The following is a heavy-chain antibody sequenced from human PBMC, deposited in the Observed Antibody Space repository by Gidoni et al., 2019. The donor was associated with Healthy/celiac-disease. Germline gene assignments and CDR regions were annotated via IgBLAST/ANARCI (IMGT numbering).Heavy chain of an antibody. CDR2: ISYDGSNK. Sequence: QVQLVESGGGVVQPGRSLRLSCAASGFTFSRYGMHWVRQAPGKGLEWVAVISYDGSNKYYADSVKGRFTISRDNSKNTLYLQMNSLRAEDTAVYYCAKDRDSSSYYYYGMDVWGQGTTVTVSS. CDR3: AKDRDSSSYYYYGMDV. V-gene: IGHV3-30*18. D-gene: IGHD6-13*01. J-gene: IGHJ6*02. CDR1: GFTFSRYG.